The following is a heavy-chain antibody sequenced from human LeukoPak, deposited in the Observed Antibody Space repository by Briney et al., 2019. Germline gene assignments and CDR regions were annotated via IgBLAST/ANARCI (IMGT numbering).Heavy chain of an antibody. V-gene: IGHV4-59*02. Sequence: SEPLSLPCTVSGGSVNSYYWSWIRQPPGEGLEWIGYIYYTGSTKYNPSLKSRVTMSVDTSKNQLSLKVSSVTAADTAVYYCARWYCVSNTCYHMDVWGKGTTVTVSS. CDR1: GGSVNSYY. CDR3: ARWYCVSNTCYHMDV. D-gene: IGHD2-2*01. J-gene: IGHJ6*03. CDR2: IYYTGST.